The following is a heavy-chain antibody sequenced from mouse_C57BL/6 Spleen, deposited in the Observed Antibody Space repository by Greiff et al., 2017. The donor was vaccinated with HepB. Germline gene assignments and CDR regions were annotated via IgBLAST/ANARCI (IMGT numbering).Heavy chain of an antibody. CDR3: AREEGLFYYGNYGYFDY. CDR2: ISYDGSN. D-gene: IGHD2-1*01. J-gene: IGHJ2*01. V-gene: IGHV3-6*01. Sequence: EVQLQESGPGLVKPSQSLSLTCSVTGYSITSGYYWNWIRQFPGNKLEWMGYISYDGSNNYNPSLKNRISITRDTSKNQFFLKLNSVTTEDTATYYCAREEGLFYYGNYGYFDYWGQGTTLTVSS. CDR1: GYSITSGYY.